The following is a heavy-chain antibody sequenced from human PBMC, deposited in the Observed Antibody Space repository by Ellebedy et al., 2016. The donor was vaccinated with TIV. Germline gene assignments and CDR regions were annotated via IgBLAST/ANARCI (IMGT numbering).Heavy chain of an antibody. Sequence: ASVKVSCKASGYTFTGYYMHWVRQAPGQGLEWMGWINPNSGGTNYAQKFQGRVTMTEDTSTDTAYMELSSLRSEDTAVYYCATDGGSWGQGTLVTVSS. V-gene: IGHV1-2*02. D-gene: IGHD3-16*01. CDR1: GYTFTGYY. CDR3: ATDGGS. J-gene: IGHJ4*02. CDR2: INPNSGGT.